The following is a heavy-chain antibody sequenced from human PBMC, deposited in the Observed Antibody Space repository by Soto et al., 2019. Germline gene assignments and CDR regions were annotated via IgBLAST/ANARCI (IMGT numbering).Heavy chain of an antibody. CDR1: GGSISNYY. CDR2: IHYSGSA. D-gene: IGHD4-17*01. Sequence: SETLSLTCTVSGGSISNYYWIWIRQPPGKGLEWIGYIHYSGSAKYNPSLKSRVSVSVDTSKNQFSLNMKSVTAADTAVYYCARVSNDYGGKGDFDYWGQGTQVNVSS. V-gene: IGHV4-59*01. CDR3: ARVSNDYGGKGDFDY. J-gene: IGHJ4*02.